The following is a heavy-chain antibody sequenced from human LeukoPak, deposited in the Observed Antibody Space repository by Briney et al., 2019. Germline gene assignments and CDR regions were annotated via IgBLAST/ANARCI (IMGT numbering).Heavy chain of an antibody. J-gene: IGHJ4*02. CDR1: GFTFSSYA. Sequence: PGGSLRLSCAASGFTFSSYAMSWVRQAPGKGLEWVSAISGSGGSTYYADSVKGRFTISRDNFKNTLDLQVNGLRAEDTALYYCARDRGILVTGNLDSWGQGTLVTVSS. D-gene: IGHD6-19*01. CDR2: ISGSGGST. V-gene: IGHV3-23*01. CDR3: ARDRGILVTGNLDS.